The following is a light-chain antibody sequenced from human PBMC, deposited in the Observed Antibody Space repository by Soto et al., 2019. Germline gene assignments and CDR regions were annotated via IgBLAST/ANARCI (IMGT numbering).Light chain of an antibody. CDR2: DVS. J-gene: IGLJ1*01. CDR1: SSDVGNYNY. Sequence: QSVLTQPASVSGSPGQSITISCTGTSSDVGNYNYVSWYQQHPGKAPKLMIYDVSNRPSGVSNRFSGSKSGNTASLTISGLQAEDEADYYCSSYTSSRTLVFGTGNKVTVL. CDR3: SSYTSSRTLV. V-gene: IGLV2-14*01.